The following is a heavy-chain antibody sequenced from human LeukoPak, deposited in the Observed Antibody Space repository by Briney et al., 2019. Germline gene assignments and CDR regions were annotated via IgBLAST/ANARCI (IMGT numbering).Heavy chain of an antibody. D-gene: IGHD3-22*01. V-gene: IGHV1-46*01. J-gene: IGHJ4*02. CDR3: ARWPYYYDSSGYQNLDY. CDR2: INPSGGST. CDR1: GYTFTSYY. Sequence: WASVKVSCKASGYTFTSYYMHWVRQAPGQGLEWMGIINPSGGSTSYAQKFQGRVTMTRDMSTSTVYMELSRLRSDDTAVYYCARWPYYYDSSGYQNLDYWGQGTLVTVSS.